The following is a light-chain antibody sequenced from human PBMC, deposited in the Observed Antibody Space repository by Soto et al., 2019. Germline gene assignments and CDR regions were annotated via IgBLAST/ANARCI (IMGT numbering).Light chain of an antibody. Sequence: QSAPTQPPSASGSPGQSVTFSCTGTSSDVGGYNYVSWYQQYPGKAPKLMIYEVYKRHSGVPDRFSGSKSGNTASLTVSGLQPEDEADYYCSAYAGSSTWVFGGGTKQTVL. CDR2: EVY. J-gene: IGLJ2*01. V-gene: IGLV2-8*01. CDR1: SSDVGGYNY. CDR3: SAYAGSSTWV.